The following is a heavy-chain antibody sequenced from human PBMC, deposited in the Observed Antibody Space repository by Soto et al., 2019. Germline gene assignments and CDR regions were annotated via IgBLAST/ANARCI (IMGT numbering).Heavy chain of an antibody. J-gene: IGHJ4*02. Sequence: ASVKVSCKASGYTFTSYDINWVRQATGQGLEWMGWMNPNSGNTGYAQKFQGRVTMTRNTSISTAYMELSSLRSEDTAVYYCARALRYSNSPHGYCGQGTLVTVSS. CDR2: MNPNSGNT. CDR1: GYTFTSYD. V-gene: IGHV1-8*01. D-gene: IGHD4-4*01. CDR3: ARALRYSNSPHGY.